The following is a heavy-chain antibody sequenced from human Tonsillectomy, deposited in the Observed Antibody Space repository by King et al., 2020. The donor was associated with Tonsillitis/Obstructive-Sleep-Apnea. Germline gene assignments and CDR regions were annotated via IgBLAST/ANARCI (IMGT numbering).Heavy chain of an antibody. D-gene: IGHD2-8*01. Sequence: QLQESGPGLVKPSETLSLTCTVSGGSISSYYWSWIRQPPGKGLEWIGYIYYSGSTNYNPSLKSRVTISVNTSKNQFSLKLSSVTAADTAVYYCARDMVLEAGGDAFDIWRQGTMVTVSS. J-gene: IGHJ3*02. CDR2: IYYSGST. CDR3: ARDMVLEAGGDAFDI. V-gene: IGHV4-59*01. CDR1: GGSISSYY.